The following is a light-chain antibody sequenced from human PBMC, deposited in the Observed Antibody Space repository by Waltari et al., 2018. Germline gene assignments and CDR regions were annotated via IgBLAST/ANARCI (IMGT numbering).Light chain of an antibody. CDR3: QQSHSFPFT. V-gene: IGKV1-39*01. CDR2: TAS. CDR1: QSISNY. J-gene: IGKJ5*01. Sequence: DIQKTQSPSSLSASVGDGVTITCQTSQSISNYLNWYQQKPGKAPNLLIYTASTLQSGVPSSFSGSGSGTDFTLTINNLQPEDFATYYCQQSHSFPFTFGQGTRVEI.